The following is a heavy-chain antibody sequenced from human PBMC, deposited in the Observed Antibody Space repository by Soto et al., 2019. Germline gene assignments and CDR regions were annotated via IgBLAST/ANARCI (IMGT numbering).Heavy chain of an antibody. CDR2: ITPTLNIA. V-gene: IGHV1-69*01. D-gene: IGHD1-26*01. J-gene: IGHJ4*02. CDR3: ARGYYSGSNPSAFDY. Sequence: QLQLVQSGAEVREPGSSVKVSCKASGGTFSSYTVIWVRQAPGQGLEWMGGITPTLNIAMYAEKFQGRVTITADESTSTVNMHLSSLRSEHTAVYFCARGYYSGSNPSAFDYWGQGTLVAVSS. CDR1: GGTFSSYT.